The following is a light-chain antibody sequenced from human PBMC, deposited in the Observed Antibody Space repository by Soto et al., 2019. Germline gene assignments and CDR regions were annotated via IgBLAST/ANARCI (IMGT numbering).Light chain of an antibody. Sequence: EIVMTQSPATLSVSPGERATLTCRASQSVGSNLAWYQQKPVQAPRVLIYGASTRTTDIPARFSGSGSGTELTLTIISLQSEDFAVYYCQHYNDWPPLSFGGGMMVEI. CDR3: QHYNDWPPLS. CDR1: QSVGSN. J-gene: IGKJ4*01. CDR2: GAS. V-gene: IGKV3-15*01.